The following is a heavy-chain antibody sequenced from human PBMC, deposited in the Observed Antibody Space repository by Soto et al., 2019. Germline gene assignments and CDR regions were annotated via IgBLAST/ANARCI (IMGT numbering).Heavy chain of an antibody. V-gene: IGHV4-59*12. J-gene: IGHJ4*02. CDR1: GGSINSYY. CDR3: ARAGGLGAVAADY. CDR2: IYYSGST. Sequence: SETLSLTCTVSGGSINSYYWSWIRQPPGKGLEWIGYIYYSGSTNYNPSLKSRVTISVDRSKNQFSLKLSSVTAADTAVYYCARAGGLGAVAADYWGQGTLVTVSS. D-gene: IGHD6-19*01.